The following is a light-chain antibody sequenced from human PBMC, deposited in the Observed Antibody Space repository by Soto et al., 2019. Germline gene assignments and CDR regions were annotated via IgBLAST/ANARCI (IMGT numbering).Light chain of an antibody. J-gene: IGKJ5*01. Sequence: DIQMTQSPPSLSASVGDRFIITCRASQSISSWLAWYQQKPGKAPKLLIYKASTLKSGVPSRFSGSGSGTEFTLTISSLQPDDFATYYCQQSYSTPITFGQGTRLEIK. CDR3: QQSYSTPIT. CDR2: KAS. V-gene: IGKV1-5*03. CDR1: QSISSW.